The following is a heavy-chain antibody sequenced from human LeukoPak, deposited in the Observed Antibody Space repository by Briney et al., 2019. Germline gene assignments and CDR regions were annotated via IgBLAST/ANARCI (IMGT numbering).Heavy chain of an antibody. Sequence: PGGSLRLSCAASGFTVSSDFLTWVRQAPEKGLEWVSIIYSGGSTYYADSVKGRFTISRDNAKNSLYLQMNSLRAEDTAVYYCARDGVYVSGSSYHPLDFDYWGQGTLVTASS. V-gene: IGHV3-53*01. D-gene: IGHD3-10*01. CDR2: IYSGGST. CDR1: GFTVSSDF. J-gene: IGHJ4*02. CDR3: ARDGVYVSGSSYHPLDFDY.